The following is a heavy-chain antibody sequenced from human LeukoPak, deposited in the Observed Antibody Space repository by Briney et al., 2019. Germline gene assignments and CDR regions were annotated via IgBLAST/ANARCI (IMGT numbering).Heavy chain of an antibody. V-gene: IGHV5-51*01. Sequence: GESLKISCQISGYIFTSYWIAWVRQMPRKGLEWMGVIYPAYSDTKYSPSFQGQVTFSVDKSISTAYLQWNSLKASDTAIYYCARRPAFYFDYWGQGTLVTVSS. D-gene: IGHD6-6*01. CDR2: IYPAYSDT. CDR3: ARRPAFYFDY. J-gene: IGHJ4*02. CDR1: GYIFTSYW.